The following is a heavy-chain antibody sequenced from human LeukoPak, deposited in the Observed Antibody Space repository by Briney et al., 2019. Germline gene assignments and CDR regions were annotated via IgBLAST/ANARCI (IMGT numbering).Heavy chain of an antibody. Sequence: GGSLRLSCAASGFTFSNAWMSWVRQAPGKGLEWVSYISSSSSTIYYADSVKGRFTISRDNAKNSLYLQMNSLRAEDTAVYYCARGRNGYNTDRRFDYWGQGTLVTVSS. D-gene: IGHD5-24*01. V-gene: IGHV3-48*04. CDR1: GFTFSNAW. CDR3: ARGRNGYNTDRRFDY. J-gene: IGHJ4*02. CDR2: ISSSSSTI.